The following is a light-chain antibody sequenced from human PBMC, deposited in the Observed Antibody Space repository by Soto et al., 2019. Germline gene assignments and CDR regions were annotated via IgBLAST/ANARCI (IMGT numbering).Light chain of an antibody. V-gene: IGKV3-15*01. CDR2: VAS. CDR3: QKYNSAPLT. J-gene: IGKJ4*01. Sequence: EIVLTQSPATLSVSPGERVTLSCRASQSVTNNLAWYQQKPGQAPRLLIYVASTRAPGIPARFSGSGSGTDFTLTISSLQPEDVATYYCQKYNSAPLTFGGGTKVDIK. CDR1: QSVTNN.